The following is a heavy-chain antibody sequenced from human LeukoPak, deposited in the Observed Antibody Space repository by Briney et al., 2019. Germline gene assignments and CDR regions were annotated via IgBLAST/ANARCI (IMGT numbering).Heavy chain of an antibody. CDR3: AKDLVATIHY. V-gene: IGHV3-30*02. CDR1: GFTFSSYG. CDR2: IRYDGSNK. D-gene: IGHD5-12*01. J-gene: IGHJ4*02. Sequence: PGGTLRLSCAASGFTFSSYGMHWVRQAPGKGLEWVAFIRYDGSNKYYADSVKGRFTISRDNSKNTLYLQMNSLRAEDTAVYYCAKDLVATIHYWGQGTLVTVSS.